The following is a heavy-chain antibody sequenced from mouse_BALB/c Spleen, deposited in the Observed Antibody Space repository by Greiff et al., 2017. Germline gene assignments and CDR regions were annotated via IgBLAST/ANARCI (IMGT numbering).Heavy chain of an antibody. V-gene: IGHV1-9*01. CDR3: ARGGYDDWFAY. J-gene: IGHJ3*01. CDR1: GYTFSSYW. CDR2: ILPGSGST. Sequence: QVQLQQSRAELMKPGASVKISCKATGYTFSSYWIEWVKQRPGHGLEWIGEILPGSGSTNYNEKFKGKATFTADTSSNTAYMQLSSLTSEDSAVYYCARGGYDDWFAYWGQGTLVTVSA. D-gene: IGHD2-2*01.